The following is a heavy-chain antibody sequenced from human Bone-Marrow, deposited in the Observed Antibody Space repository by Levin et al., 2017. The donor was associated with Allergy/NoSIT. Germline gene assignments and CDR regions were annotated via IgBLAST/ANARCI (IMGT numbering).Heavy chain of an antibody. V-gene: IGHV3-30*18. CDR1: GFTFSSYG. CDR3: ANGPRRFGELVPFDY. CDR2: ISYDGSNK. D-gene: IGHD3-10*01. J-gene: IGHJ4*02. Sequence: GGSLRLSCAASGFTFSSYGIHWVRQAPGKGLEWVAVISYDGSNKYYADSVKGRFTISRDNSRNTLYLQMNSLRAEDTAVYYCANGPRRFGELVPFDYWGQGTLVTVSS.